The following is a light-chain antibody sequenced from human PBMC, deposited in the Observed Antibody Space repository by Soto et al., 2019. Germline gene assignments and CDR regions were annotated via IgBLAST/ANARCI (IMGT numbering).Light chain of an antibody. CDR3: MQGTHWLYN. CDR2: KIS. J-gene: IGKJ2*01. CDR1: QSLVHSAGNTY. Sequence: DVVMTQSPLSLPVTLGQPASISCRSSQSLVHSAGNTYLSWFQQRPGQAPRRLIYKISNRDSGVPDRVSGSGSGTDFTLKISRVEAEDVGVYYGMQGTHWLYNFGQGTKLEIK. V-gene: IGKV2-30*02.